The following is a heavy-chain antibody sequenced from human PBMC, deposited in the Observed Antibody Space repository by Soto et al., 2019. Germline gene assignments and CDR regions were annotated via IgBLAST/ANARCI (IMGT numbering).Heavy chain of an antibody. CDR1: GFTFSSYA. J-gene: IGHJ3*02. CDR3: AREGRGLDYYDSRGYADAFDI. D-gene: IGHD3-22*01. CDR2: ISYDGSNK. Sequence: QVQLVESGGGVVQPGRSLRLSCAASGFTFSSYAMHWVRQAPGKGLEWVAVISYDGSNKYYADSVKGRFTISRDNSKNTLYLQRNSLRAEDTAVYYCAREGRGLDYYDSRGYADAFDIWGQGTMVTVSS. V-gene: IGHV3-30-3*01.